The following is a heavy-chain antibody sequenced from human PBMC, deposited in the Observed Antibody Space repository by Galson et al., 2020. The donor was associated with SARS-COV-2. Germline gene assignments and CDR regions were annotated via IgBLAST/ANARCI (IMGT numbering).Heavy chain of an antibody. CDR1: GYTLTELS. CDR2: FDPEDGET. J-gene: IGHJ6*02. V-gene: IGHV1-24*01. CDR3: ARNPQTPFWFGEYGARYYYGMDV. D-gene: IGHD3-10*01. Sequence: ASVKVSCKVSGYTLTELSMHWVRQAPGKGLEWMGGFDPEDGETIYAQKFQGRVTMTRDTSISTAYMELSRLRSDDTAVYYCARNPQTPFWFGEYGARYYYGMDVWGQGTTVTVSS.